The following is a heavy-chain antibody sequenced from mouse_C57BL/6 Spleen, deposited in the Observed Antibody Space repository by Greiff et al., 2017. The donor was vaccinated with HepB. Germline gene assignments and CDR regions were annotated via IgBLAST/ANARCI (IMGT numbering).Heavy chain of an antibody. J-gene: IGHJ3*01. CDR3: TTRGYYGLAY. CDR1: GFNIKDDY. Sequence: EVQLQQSGAELVRPGASVKLSCTASGFNIKDDYMHWVKQRPEQGLEWIGWIDPENGDTEYASKFQGKATITADTSSNTAYLQLSSLTSEDTAVYYWTTRGYYGLAYWGQGTLVTVSA. V-gene: IGHV14-4*01. CDR2: IDPENGDT. D-gene: IGHD1-2*01.